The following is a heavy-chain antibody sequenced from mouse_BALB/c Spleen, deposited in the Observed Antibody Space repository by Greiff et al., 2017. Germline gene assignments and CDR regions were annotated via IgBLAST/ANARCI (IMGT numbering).Heavy chain of an antibody. D-gene: IGHD1-1*01. J-gene: IGHJ4*01. V-gene: IGHV14-1*02. Sequence: EVKLQESGAELVRPGALVKLSCKASGFNIKDYYMHWVKQRPEQGLEWIGWIDPENGNTIYDPKFQGKASITADTSSNTAYLQLSSLTSEDTAVYYCARNYYGNYYAMDYWGQGTSVTVSS. CDR3: ARNYYGNYYAMDY. CDR1: GFNIKDYY. CDR2: IDPENGNT.